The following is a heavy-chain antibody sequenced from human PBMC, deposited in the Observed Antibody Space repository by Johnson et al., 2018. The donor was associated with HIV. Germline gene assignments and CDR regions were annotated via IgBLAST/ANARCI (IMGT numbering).Heavy chain of an antibody. Sequence: QVQLVESGGGLVQPGGSLRLSCAASGFTFSSYAMHWVRQAPGKGLEWVAVISYDGSNKYYADSVKGRFTISRDNSKNTLFLQMNSLRDEDTAVYFCAKGGVWEIPLGFGAVDFWGQGTMVSASS. CDR2: ISYDGSNK. V-gene: IGHV3-30*04. CDR1: GFTFSSYA. CDR3: AKGGVWEIPLGFGAVDF. D-gene: IGHD1-26*01. J-gene: IGHJ3*01.